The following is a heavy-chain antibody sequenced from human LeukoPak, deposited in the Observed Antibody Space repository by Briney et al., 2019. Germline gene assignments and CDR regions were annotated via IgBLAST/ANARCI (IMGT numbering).Heavy chain of an antibody. CDR2: IYYSGRT. V-gene: IGHV4-31*03. Sequence: SETLSLTCTVSGGSISRGGYYWTWIRQHPGKGLEWIGYIYYSGRTYYNPSLKSRLTISVDTAKNQFSLKLSSVTAADTAVYYGARYDSSGYCRYWGQGTLVTVSS. J-gene: IGHJ4*02. D-gene: IGHD3-22*01. CDR3: ARYDSSGYCRY. CDR1: GGSISRGGYY.